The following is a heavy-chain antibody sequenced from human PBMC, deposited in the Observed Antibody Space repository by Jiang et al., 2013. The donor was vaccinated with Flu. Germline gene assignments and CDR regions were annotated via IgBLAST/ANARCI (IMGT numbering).Heavy chain of an antibody. CDR3: ARLAYSYGYVY. J-gene: IGHJ4*02. CDR1: GGSISTSSYY. Sequence: GLVKPSETLSLTCTVSGGSISTSSYYWGWIRQPPGKGLEWIGSIYYSGSTYYNPSLKSRVTISVDTSKNQFSLKLSSVTAADTAVYYCARLAYSYGYVYWGQGTLVTVSS. V-gene: IGHV4-39*01. D-gene: IGHD5-18*01. CDR2: IYYSGST.